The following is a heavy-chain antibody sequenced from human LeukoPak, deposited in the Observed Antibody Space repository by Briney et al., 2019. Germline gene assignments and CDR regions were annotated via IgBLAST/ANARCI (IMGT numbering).Heavy chain of an antibody. V-gene: IGHV3-21*01. CDR3: AREQYSYGPYYSALDY. CDR1: GFTFSSYS. J-gene: IGHJ4*02. D-gene: IGHD5-18*01. CDR2: ISSSSSYI. Sequence: PGGSLRLSCAASGFTFSSYSMNWVRQAPGKGLEWVSSISSSSSYIYYADSVKGRFTISRDNAKNSLYLQMNSLRAEDTAVYYCAREQYSYGPYYSALDYWGQGTLVTVSS.